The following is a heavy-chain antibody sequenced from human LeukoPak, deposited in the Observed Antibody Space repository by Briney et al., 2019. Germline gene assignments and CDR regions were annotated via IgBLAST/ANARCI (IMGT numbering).Heavy chain of an antibody. CDR1: GFTFSSYA. CDR2: ISYDGSNK. J-gene: IGHJ6*02. CDR3: ARDQDDSSGYYSLYYYYGMDV. Sequence: GGSLRLSCAASGFTFSSYAMHWVRQAPGKGLEWVAVISYDGSNKYYADSVKGRFTISRDNSKNTLYLQVNSLRAEDTAVYYCARDQDDSSGYYSLYYYYGMDVWGQGTTVTVSS. V-gene: IGHV3-30-3*01. D-gene: IGHD3-22*01.